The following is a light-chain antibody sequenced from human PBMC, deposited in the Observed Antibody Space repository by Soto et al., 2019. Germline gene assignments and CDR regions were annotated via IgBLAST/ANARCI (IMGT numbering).Light chain of an antibody. CDR3: QQYARSPWT. V-gene: IGKV3-20*01. Sequence: EVVLTQSPGTLSLSPGEAATLSCRASQTVSSGYLAWYQQRSGQAPRLLIYGSSSRASDVPDRFSGSGSRTEFTLTISSLEPEDFAVYFCQQYARSPWTFGQGTKLEIK. CDR1: QTVSSGY. J-gene: IGKJ1*01. CDR2: GSS.